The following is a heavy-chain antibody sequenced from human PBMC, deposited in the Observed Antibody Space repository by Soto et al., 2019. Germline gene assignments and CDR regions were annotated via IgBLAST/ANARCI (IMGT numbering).Heavy chain of an antibody. Sequence: SETLSLTCAVYGGSFSGYYWSWIRQPPGKGLEWIGEINHSGSTNYNPSLKSRVTISVDTSKNQFSLKLSSVTAADTAVYYCARGLRGDFWSGYYFYYYYGMDVWGQGTTVTVSS. CDR3: ARGLRGDFWSGYYFYYYYGMDV. CDR1: GGSFSGYY. V-gene: IGHV4-34*01. D-gene: IGHD3-3*01. CDR2: INHSGST. J-gene: IGHJ6*02.